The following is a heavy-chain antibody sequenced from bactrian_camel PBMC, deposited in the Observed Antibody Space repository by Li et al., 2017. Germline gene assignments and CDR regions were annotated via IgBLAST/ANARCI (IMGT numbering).Heavy chain of an antibody. CDR2: FDSDGTT. D-gene: IGHD6*01. Sequence: HVQLVESGGGSVQAGGSLRLSCVVSGYTYSSICMSWFRQHPGKEREGVATFDSDGTTSYADSVKGRFTISRDNAKNTLYLQMNSLKPEDTAMYVCVARGCWDSWSFGYWGQGTQVTVS. V-gene: IGHV3S26*01. CDR3: VARGCWDSWSFGY. J-gene: IGHJ6*01. CDR1: GYTYSSIC.